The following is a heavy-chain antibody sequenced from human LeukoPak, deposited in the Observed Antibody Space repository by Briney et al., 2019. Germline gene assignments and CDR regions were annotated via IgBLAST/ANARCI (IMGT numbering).Heavy chain of an antibody. V-gene: IGHV3-21*04. CDR3: AKGRCSGVGCDSFHS. D-gene: IGHD2-15*01. Sequence: NPGGSLRLSCAASGFTFSSYSMNWVRQAPGKGLECISTISDDSSFTYYADSVKGRSAISRDDSKNTLYLQMNNLKVEDTAAYYCAKGRCSGVGCDSFHSWGQGALVTVSS. J-gene: IGHJ4*02. CDR2: ISDDSSFT. CDR1: GFTFSSYS.